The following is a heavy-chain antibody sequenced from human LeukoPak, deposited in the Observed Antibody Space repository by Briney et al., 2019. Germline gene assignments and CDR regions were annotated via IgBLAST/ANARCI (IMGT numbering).Heavy chain of an antibody. CDR3: AKDHDLVVLITLDY. D-gene: IGHD3-22*01. CDR2: ISGSGVNT. J-gene: IGHJ4*02. V-gene: IGHV3-23*01. CDR1: GFTFSSYW. Sequence: GGSLRLSCAASGFTFSSYWMHWVRQAPGKGLEWVSGISGSGVNTYYADSVKGRFTISRDNSKNTLYLQMNSLRAEDTAVYYCAKDHDLVVLITLDYWGQGTLVTVSS.